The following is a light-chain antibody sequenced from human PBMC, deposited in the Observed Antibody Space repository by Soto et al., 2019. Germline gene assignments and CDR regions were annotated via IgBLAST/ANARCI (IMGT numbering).Light chain of an antibody. CDR2: DAS. J-gene: IGKJ4*01. CDR3: QQYVSPPPT. CDR1: QHISNS. Sequence: DIQMTQSPSSLSASVGDRVTITCQASQHISNSLNWFQQKAGKAPKLLIYDASHLETGVPSRFSASGSETDFTFTISSLQPEDIATYYCQQYVSPPPTFGGGTKVEIK. V-gene: IGKV1-33*01.